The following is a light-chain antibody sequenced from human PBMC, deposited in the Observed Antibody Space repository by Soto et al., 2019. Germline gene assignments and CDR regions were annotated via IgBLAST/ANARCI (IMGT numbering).Light chain of an antibody. J-gene: IGKJ1*01. CDR1: QSISNW. V-gene: IGKV1-5*01. CDR3: QQYNSYSPWT. CDR2: DAS. Sequence: DIQMTQSPSTLSASVGDRVTITCRASQSISNWLAWLQQKPGKAPKVLIFDASSLGSGVPSRFSGSGSGTEFTLTISSLQPGDFGNYYCQQYNSYSPWTFGQGTKVDIK.